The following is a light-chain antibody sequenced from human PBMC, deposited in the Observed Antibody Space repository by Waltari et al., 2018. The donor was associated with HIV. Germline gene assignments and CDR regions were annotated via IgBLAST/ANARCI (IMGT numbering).Light chain of an antibody. J-gene: IGKJ2*01. Sequence: EIVLTQSPGTLSLSPGERATLSRRASQNVSSRFLAWYQQKSGQAPRLLIYGASSRATGIPDRFSGSGSGTDFTLTISRLEPEDFAVYYCQQYGSSPQTFGQGTNLEIK. V-gene: IGKV3-20*01. CDR2: GAS. CDR3: QQYGSSPQT. CDR1: QNVSSRF.